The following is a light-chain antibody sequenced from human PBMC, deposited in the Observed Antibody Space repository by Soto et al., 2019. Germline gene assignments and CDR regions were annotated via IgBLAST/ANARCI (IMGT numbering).Light chain of an antibody. Sequence: EIVGTRVPGARCGSPGKTATLSCRASQSVSGSLAWYQQKPGQAPRLLTYGASTRATGIPARFSGSGSGTDFTLTISRLEPEDSAVYYCQQFDDSVTFGQGTRLEIK. CDR1: QSVSGS. J-gene: IGKJ5*01. CDR3: QQFDDSVT. V-gene: IGKV3-15*01. CDR2: GAS.